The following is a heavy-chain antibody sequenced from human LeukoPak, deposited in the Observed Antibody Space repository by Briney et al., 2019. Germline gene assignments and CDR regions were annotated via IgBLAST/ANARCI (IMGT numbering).Heavy chain of an antibody. V-gene: IGHV4-59*11. J-gene: IGHJ3*02. CDR1: GDSIGSHY. Sequence: PSETLSLTCTVSGDSIGSHYWSWIRQPPGKGLEWIWSIFYVGGTNYNPSLKSRVNISVDTSKNQFSLKLNSVTAADTAVYYCARDYYDRRGEAFDIWGQGTMVTVSS. CDR3: ARDYYDRRGEAFDI. CDR2: IFYVGGT. D-gene: IGHD3-22*01.